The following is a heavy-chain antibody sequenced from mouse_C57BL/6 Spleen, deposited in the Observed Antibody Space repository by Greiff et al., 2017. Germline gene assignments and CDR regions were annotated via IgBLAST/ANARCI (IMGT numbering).Heavy chain of an antibody. D-gene: IGHD2-2*01. CDR2: IWRGGST. Sequence: VKLVESGPGLVQPSQSLSITCTVSGFSLTSYGVHWVRQSPGKGLEWLGVIWRGGSTDYNAAYMSRLSIPKDNSKSKVFCKMNSLQADDTAVYYRAKMGQIYDGYDGLSYWYFDVWGTGTTVTVSS. CDR1: GFSLTSYG. CDR3: AKMGQIYDGYDGLSYWYFDV. V-gene: IGHV2-5*01. J-gene: IGHJ1*03.